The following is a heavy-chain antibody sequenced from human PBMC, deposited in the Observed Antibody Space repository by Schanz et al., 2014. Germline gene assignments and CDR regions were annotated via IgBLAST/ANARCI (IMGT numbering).Heavy chain of an antibody. Sequence: EQVLESGGGFVQPGGSLRLSCATSGFTFTTFAMTWARQAPGKGLEWVSGISDRGDGTNYGDSVRGRFTISRDNSRNTVYLQMNNVGVDDTATYYCVKTDAGWRFDYWGQGTLVIVSS. V-gene: IGHV3-23*01. J-gene: IGHJ4*02. CDR1: GFTFTTFA. CDR2: ISDRGDGT. D-gene: IGHD6-19*01. CDR3: VKTDAGWRFDY.